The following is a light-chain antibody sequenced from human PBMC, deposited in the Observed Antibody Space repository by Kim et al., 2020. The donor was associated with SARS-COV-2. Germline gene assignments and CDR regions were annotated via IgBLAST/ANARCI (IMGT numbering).Light chain of an antibody. J-gene: IGKJ5*01. V-gene: IGKV3-11*01. CDR2: DAS. Sequence: PGERGTLSCRASQSVSTRYLAWYQQKPGQAPRLLIYDASNRATGIPARFSGSGSGTDFTLTISSLEPEDFAVYYCQQRSNWPPITFGQGTRLEIK. CDR1: QSVSTRY. CDR3: QQRSNWPPIT.